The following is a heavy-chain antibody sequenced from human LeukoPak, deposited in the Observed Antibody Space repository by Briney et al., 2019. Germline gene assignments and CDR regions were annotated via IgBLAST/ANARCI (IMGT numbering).Heavy chain of an antibody. CDR2: IYPDDSDT. Sequence: GESLKISCRGSAYSFHNYWIGWVRQMPGKGLEWMGIIYPDDSDTKYSPSSQGQVTISVDKSISTAYLQWSSLKASDTAMYYCARHRRPSDYDASDVWGQGTLVIVSS. CDR3: ARHRRPSDYDASDV. V-gene: IGHV5-51*01. J-gene: IGHJ3*01. CDR1: AYSFHNYW. D-gene: IGHD4-17*01.